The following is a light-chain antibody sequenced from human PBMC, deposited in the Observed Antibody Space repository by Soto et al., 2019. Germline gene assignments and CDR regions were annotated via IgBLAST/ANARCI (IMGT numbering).Light chain of an antibody. V-gene: IGLV2-14*03. CDR1: SSDVGGYDY. Sequence: QSALPQPASVSGSPGQSITVSCTGTSSDVGGYDYVSWYQHHPGKAPKLMIYDVSYRPSGVSNRFSGSKSGNTASLTISGLQAEDEADYYCSSYTTSSTLVFGTGTKLT. CDR3: SSYTTSSTLV. CDR2: DVS. J-gene: IGLJ1*01.